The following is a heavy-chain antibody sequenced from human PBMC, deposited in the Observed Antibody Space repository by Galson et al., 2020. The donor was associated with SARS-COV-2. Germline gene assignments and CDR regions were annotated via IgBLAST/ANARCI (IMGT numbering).Heavy chain of an antibody. D-gene: IGHD1-7*01. CDR2: IHFSGNT. CDR3: ARYQLLFPFDY. CDR1: NYSISSHVN. V-gene: IGHV4-38-2*02. J-gene: IGHJ4*02. Sequence: ASETLSLTCTVSNYSISSHVNWGWVRQSPGRGLEWIGNIHFSGNTPYNPSLKRRVTISVDTSKNQFSLKLTSVTAADTAVYYCARYQLLFPFDYWGRGALVTVSS.